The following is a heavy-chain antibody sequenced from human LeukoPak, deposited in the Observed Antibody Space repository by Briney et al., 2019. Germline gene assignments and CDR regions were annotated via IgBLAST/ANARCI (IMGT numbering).Heavy chain of an antibody. D-gene: IGHD5-12*01. Sequence: GGSLRLSCAASGFTFSSYSMNWVRQAPGKGLEWVSCITSSSSYIYYADSVKGRFTVSRDNAKNSLYLQMNSLRAEDTAVYYCARELTVASLPQLDYWGQGTLVTVSS. V-gene: IGHV3-21*01. CDR1: GFTFSSYS. J-gene: IGHJ4*02. CDR2: ITSSSSYI. CDR3: ARELTVASLPQLDY.